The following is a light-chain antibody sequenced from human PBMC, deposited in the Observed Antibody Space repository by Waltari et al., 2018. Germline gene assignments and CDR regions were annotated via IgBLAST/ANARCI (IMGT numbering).Light chain of an antibody. CDR3: SSYTGSSIRYV. J-gene: IGLJ1*01. CDR2: GVS. CDR1: HSDIGWYNY. V-gene: IGLV2-14*01. Sequence: QSDLTQPASVSGSPGQSITISCTGTHSDIGWYNYVSWYQQHPGKAPKLMIYGVSNRPSGVSNRFSGSKSGNTASLTISGLQAEDEADYYCSSYTGSSIRYVFGTGTKVTVL.